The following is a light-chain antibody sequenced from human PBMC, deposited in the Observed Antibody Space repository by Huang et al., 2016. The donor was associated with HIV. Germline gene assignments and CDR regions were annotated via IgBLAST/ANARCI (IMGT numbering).Light chain of an antibody. CDR2: WSS. V-gene: IGKV4-1*01. Sequence: DIVMTQSPASLAVSLGERATSTCKSSQILLHSSNKNYLAWYQQKPGQTPKLLIYWSSTRDSGVPDRFTGDGSGSDFTLTINSLQAEDVAVYYCQQYITTPLTFGGGTKVEI. CDR3: QQYITTPLT. CDR1: QILLHSSNKNY. J-gene: IGKJ4*01.